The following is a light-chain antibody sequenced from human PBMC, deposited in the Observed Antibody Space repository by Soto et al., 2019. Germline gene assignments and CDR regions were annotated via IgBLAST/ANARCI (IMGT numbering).Light chain of an antibody. Sequence: EIVMTQSPATLSLSPGDRATLSCRASRSVGSSLAWYQQKPGQAPRLLIYGAATRATGIPARFSGSGSGTDFTLTISSLQPEDFAVYYCQQYNHWPPLMYTFGQGTKVEIK. CDR1: RSVGSS. CDR3: QQYNHWPPLMYT. CDR2: GAA. V-gene: IGKV3-15*01. J-gene: IGKJ2*01.